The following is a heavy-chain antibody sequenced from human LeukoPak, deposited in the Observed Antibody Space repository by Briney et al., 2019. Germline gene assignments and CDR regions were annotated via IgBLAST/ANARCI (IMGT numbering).Heavy chain of an antibody. CDR1: GGSFSGYY. CDR2: INHSGST. V-gene: IGHV4-34*01. D-gene: IGHD3-10*01. Sequence: SETLSLTCAVYGGSFSGYYWSWIRQPPGKGLEWIGEINHSGSTNYNPSLKSRVTISVDTSKNHFSLKLSSVTAADTAVYYSARGGTMVRGVIPRDYWGQGTLVTVSS. CDR3: ARGGTMVRGVIPRDY. J-gene: IGHJ4*02.